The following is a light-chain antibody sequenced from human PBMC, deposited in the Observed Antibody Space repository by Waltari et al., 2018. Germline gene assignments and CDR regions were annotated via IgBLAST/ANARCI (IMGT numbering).Light chain of an antibody. CDR3: QQFNSYLLT. V-gene: IGKV1-13*02. J-gene: IGKJ4*01. CDR2: DAS. Sequence: AIQLTQSPPCLYASVGDRATITCRASQGLSSAFSWYQQKPGKAPKLLIYDASSLESGVPARFSGSGSGTDFTLTISSLQPEDFATYYCQQFNSYLLTFGGGTKVEIK. CDR1: QGLSSA.